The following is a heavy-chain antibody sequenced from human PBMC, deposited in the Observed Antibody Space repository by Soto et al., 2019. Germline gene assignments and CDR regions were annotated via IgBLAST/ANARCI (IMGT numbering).Heavy chain of an antibody. J-gene: IGHJ5*02. CDR1: GFTFSSYG. Sequence: GGSLRLSCAASGFTFSSYGMHWVRQAPGKGLEWVAVIWYDGSNKYYADSVKGRFTISRDNSKNTLYLQMNSLRAEDTAVYYCARDSYDSSGYYSLSWFDPWGQGTLVTVSS. CDR3: ARDSYDSSGYYSLSWFDP. D-gene: IGHD3-22*01. CDR2: IWYDGSNK. V-gene: IGHV3-33*01.